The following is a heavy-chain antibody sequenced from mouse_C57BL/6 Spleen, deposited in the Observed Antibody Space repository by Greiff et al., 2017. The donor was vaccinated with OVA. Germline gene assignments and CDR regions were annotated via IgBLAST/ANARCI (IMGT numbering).Heavy chain of an antibody. Sequence: QVQLKQSGAELAKPGASVKLSCKASGYTFTSYWMHWVKQRPGQGLEWIGYINPSSGYTKYNQKFKDKATLTADKSSSTAYMQLSSLTYEDSAVYYCARPAVVDQAWFAYWGQGTLVTVSA. CDR3: ARPAVVDQAWFAY. J-gene: IGHJ3*01. CDR2: INPSSGYT. CDR1: GYTFTSYW. D-gene: IGHD1-1*01. V-gene: IGHV1-7*01.